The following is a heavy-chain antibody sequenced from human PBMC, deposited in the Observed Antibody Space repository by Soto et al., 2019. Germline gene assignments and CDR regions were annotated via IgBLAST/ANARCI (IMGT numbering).Heavy chain of an antibody. Sequence: EVQLVESGGGLVKPGGSLRLSCAASGFTFSNAWLSWVRQAPGGGLEWVGRIKRNIDGGTKDYAAPVKGRFAISRDDSNSILYLEMNRLSREDTAVYYGTSVDEVVLNWGKGLLVNVSS. V-gene: IGHV3-15*01. CDR1: GFTFSNAW. CDR3: TSVDEVVLN. CDR2: IKRNIDGGTK. J-gene: IGHJ4*02. D-gene: IGHD2-15*01.